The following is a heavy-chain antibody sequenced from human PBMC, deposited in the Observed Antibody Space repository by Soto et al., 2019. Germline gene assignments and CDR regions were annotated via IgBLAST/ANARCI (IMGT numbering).Heavy chain of an antibody. CDR2: ISYDGSNK. Sequence: QVQLVESGGGVVQPGRSLRLSCAASGFTFSSYAMHWVRQAPGKGLEWVAVISYDGSNKYYADSVKGRFTISRDNSKNTLYLQMNSLRAEDTAVYYCARDTYSISWERWDGYYYGMDVWGQGTTVTVSS. J-gene: IGHJ6*02. V-gene: IGHV3-30-3*01. D-gene: IGHD6-13*01. CDR1: GFTFSSYA. CDR3: ARDTYSISWERWDGYYYGMDV.